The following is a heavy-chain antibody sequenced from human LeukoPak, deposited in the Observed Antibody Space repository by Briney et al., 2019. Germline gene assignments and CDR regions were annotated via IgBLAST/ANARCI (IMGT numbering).Heavy chain of an antibody. CDR2: IYYTGST. J-gene: IGHJ6*02. Sequence: SETLSLTCTVSGGSLSSYYWSWSRQPPGKGLEWVGYIYYTGSTSYNPSLKSRVTISLDTSKNQFSLKLSSVTAADTAVYYCARAMYYYDSRGYYYNAMDVWGQGTTVTVSS. CDR3: ARAMYYYDSRGYYYNAMDV. D-gene: IGHD3-22*01. V-gene: IGHV4-59*01. CDR1: GGSLSSYY.